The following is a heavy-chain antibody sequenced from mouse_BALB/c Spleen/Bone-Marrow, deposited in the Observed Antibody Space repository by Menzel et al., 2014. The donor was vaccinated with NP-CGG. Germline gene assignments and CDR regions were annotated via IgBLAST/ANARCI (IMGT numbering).Heavy chain of an antibody. CDR3: ARYGYYDAMDY. V-gene: IGHV5-17*02. Sequence: EVQLQQSGGGLVQPGGSRKLSCAASGFTFSSFGMHWVRQAPEKGLEWVAYISSGSSTIYYADTVKGRFTISRDNPKNTLFLQMTSLRSEDTAMYYCARYGYYDAMDYWGQGTSVTVPS. CDR1: GFTFSSFG. J-gene: IGHJ4*01. D-gene: IGHD2-2*01. CDR2: ISSGSSTI.